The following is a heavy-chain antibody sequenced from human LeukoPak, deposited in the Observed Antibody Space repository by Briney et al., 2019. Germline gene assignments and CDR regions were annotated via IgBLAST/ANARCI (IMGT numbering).Heavy chain of an antibody. D-gene: IGHD2-2*01. Sequence: AGGSLRLSCAASGFTFSSYSMNWVRQAPGKGLEWVSSISSSSSYIYYADSVKGRFTISRDNAKNSLYLQMTSLSAEDKAVYYCARDSPAKFFDYWGQGTLVTVSS. CDR2: ISSSSSYI. J-gene: IGHJ4*02. V-gene: IGHV3-21*01. CDR3: ARDSPAKFFDY. CDR1: GFTFSSYS.